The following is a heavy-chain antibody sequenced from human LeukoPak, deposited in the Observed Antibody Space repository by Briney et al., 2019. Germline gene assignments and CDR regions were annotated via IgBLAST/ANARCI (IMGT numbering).Heavy chain of an antibody. CDR1: GGTFSSYA. CDR3: ASAVGYYDILTGYYSSYVFDY. D-gene: IGHD3-9*01. V-gene: IGHV1-69*13. Sequence: ASVKVSCKASGGTFSSYAISWVRQAPGQGPEWMGGIIPIFGTANYAQKFQGRVTITADESTSTAYMELSSLRSEDTAVYYCASAVGYYDILTGYYSSYVFDYWGQGTLVTVSS. CDR2: IIPIFGTA. J-gene: IGHJ4*02.